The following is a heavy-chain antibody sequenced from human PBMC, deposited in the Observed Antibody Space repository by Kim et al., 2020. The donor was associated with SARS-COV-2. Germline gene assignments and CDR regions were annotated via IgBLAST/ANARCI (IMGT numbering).Heavy chain of an antibody. CDR1: GGSTSNYY. CDR3: ARGAFTVAAGTSWFDP. D-gene: IGHD6-13*01. CDR2: ISYIGNT. V-gene: IGHV4-59*13. J-gene: IGHJ5*02. Sequence: SETLSLTCTVSGGSTSNYYWTWIRQPPGKGLEWIGYISYIGNTNYNPSLKSRVTISVDTSKNQFSLNLSSVTAADTAVYYCARGAFTVAAGTSWFDPWGQGTLVTVSS.